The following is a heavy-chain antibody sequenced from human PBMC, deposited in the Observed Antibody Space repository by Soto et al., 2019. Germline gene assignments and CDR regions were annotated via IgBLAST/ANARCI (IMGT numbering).Heavy chain of an antibody. CDR3: ARSGEHPFDF. Sequence: GASVKVSCKASGYTFTNYVIHWVRQAPGQGLEWMGWISPLKGNTKYAQKIQGRVSVTTDTSTNTVYMELSGLRYDDTALYYCARSGEHPFDFWGQGTLVTVSS. CDR1: GYTFTNYV. J-gene: IGHJ4*02. V-gene: IGHV1-18*01. CDR2: ISPLKGNT. D-gene: IGHD6-25*01.